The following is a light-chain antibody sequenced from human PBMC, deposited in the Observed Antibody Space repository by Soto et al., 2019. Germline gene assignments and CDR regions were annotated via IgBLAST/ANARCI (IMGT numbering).Light chain of an antibody. CDR1: SSDVGGYNS. CDR3: SSYASGGAYV. J-gene: IGLJ1*01. CDR2: DVT. Sequence: QSVLTQPASVSGSPGQSIAISCTGTSSDVGGYNSVSWYQQHPGKAPKLMIYDVTNRPSGVSNRFSGSKSGNTASLTISGLQAEDEADYYCSSYASGGAYVFGTGTKVT. V-gene: IGLV2-14*01.